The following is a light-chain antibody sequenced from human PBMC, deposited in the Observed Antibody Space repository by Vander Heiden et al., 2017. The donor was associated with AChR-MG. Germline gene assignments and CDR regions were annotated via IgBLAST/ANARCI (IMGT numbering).Light chain of an antibody. J-gene: IGLJ3*02. Sequence: QSALTQPPSASGSPGQSVTISCTGTSSEVGGYNYVSWYPHRPGKVPNLLIYEGHKRPSGVPDHFSASKSGNTASLTVSGLQAEDEADYYCASYARSKNWVFGGGTKVTVL. V-gene: IGLV2-8*01. CDR1: SSEVGGYNY. CDR3: ASYARSKNWV. CDR2: EGH.